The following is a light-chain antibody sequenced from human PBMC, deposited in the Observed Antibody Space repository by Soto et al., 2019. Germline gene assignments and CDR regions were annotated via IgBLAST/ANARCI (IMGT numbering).Light chain of an antibody. Sequence: DFQMNQSPSSLSASVGDRATIXXRASQSISSYLNWYQQKPGQAPKIXIDAASSLQSVVPSRFSGSGSGTDFTLTISSLQPEDFATYYCQQSSSTPWTFGQGTKVEIK. CDR1: QSISSY. V-gene: IGKV1-39*01. J-gene: IGKJ1*01. CDR3: QQSSSTPWT. CDR2: AAS.